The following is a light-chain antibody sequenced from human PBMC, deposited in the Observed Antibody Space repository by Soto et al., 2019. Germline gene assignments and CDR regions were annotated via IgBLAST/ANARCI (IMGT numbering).Light chain of an antibody. V-gene: IGKV3-15*01. CDR2: GAS. Sequence: EIVMTQSPATLSVSPGERVTLSCRASQSVSSSLAWYQQKPGQAPRLLIYGASTRATGIPARFSGSGSGTDFTRTISRLQAEDFAVYYGQQYTNWLTFGGGTKVEIK. CDR3: QQYTNWLT. CDR1: QSVSSS. J-gene: IGKJ4*01.